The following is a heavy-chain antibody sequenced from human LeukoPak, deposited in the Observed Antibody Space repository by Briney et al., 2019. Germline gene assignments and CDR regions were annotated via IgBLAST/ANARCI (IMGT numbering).Heavy chain of an antibody. V-gene: IGHV1-2*02. CDR2: INPNSGGT. CDR3: ARGVAGPYYYSYMDV. CDR1: GYTFTDYY. J-gene: IGHJ6*03. Sequence: ASVKVSCKASGYTFTDYYMHWVRQAPGQGLEWMGWINPNSGGTNYAQKFQGRVTMTRDTSISTAYMELSRLTSDDTAVYYCARGVAGPYYYSYMDVWGRGTTVTVSS. D-gene: IGHD6-19*01.